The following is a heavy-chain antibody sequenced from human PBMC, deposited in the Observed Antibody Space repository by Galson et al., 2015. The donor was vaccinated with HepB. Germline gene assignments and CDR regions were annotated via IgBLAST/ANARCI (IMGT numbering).Heavy chain of an antibody. CDR1: GYSISSGYY. Sequence: CGVSGYSISSGYYWGWIRQPPGKGLEWIGSIYHSGTSYYNPSLKSRVTISADTSKTQFSLKLSSVTAADTAVYYCARARDSDYIWGSYRSNYYMDVWGKGARSPSP. D-gene: IGHD3-16*02. CDR3: ARARDSDYIWGSYRSNYYMDV. V-gene: IGHV4-38-2*01. J-gene: IGHJ6*03. CDR2: IYHSGTS.